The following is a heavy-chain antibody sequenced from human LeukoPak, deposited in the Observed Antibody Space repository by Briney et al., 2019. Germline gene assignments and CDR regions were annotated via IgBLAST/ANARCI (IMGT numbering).Heavy chain of an antibody. J-gene: IGHJ4*02. Sequence: ASVKVSCKASGYTFTSYDINWVRQATGQGLEWMGWMNPNSGNTGYAQKFQGRVTITRNTSISTAYMELSSLRSEDTAVYYCARHTSWYPNDYWGQGTLVTVSS. V-gene: IGHV1-8*03. CDR1: GYTFTSYD. D-gene: IGHD1-14*01. CDR2: MNPNSGNT. CDR3: ARHTSWYPNDY.